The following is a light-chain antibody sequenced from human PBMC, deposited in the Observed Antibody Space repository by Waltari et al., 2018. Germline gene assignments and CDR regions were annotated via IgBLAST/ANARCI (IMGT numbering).Light chain of an antibody. CDR1: QSLLHSNGYNY. CDR2: LGS. Sequence: DIVLIQSPPSLPFTLGEPAPTPSRSSQSLLHSNGYNYLDWYLQKPGQSPQLLIYLGSNRASGVPDRFSGSGSGTDFTLKISRVEAEDVGVYYCMQALQTQRTFGQGTKVEIK. CDR3: MQALQTQRT. J-gene: IGKJ1*01. V-gene: IGKV2-28*01.